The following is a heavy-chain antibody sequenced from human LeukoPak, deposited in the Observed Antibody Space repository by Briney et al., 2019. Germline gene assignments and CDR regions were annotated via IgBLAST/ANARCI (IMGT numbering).Heavy chain of an antibody. J-gene: IGHJ4*02. CDR3: AKSVYSGSSLSDY. V-gene: IGHV3-23*01. CDR1: GFTFRTYA. Sequence: GGSLRLSCAASGFTFRTYAMSWVRQTPGKGLEWVSAISGSGDSTYYADSVKGRFTFSRDNSKNTLYLQMNSLRAEDTAVYYCAKSVYSGSSLSDYWGQGTLVTVSS. D-gene: IGHD6-13*01. CDR2: ISGSGDST.